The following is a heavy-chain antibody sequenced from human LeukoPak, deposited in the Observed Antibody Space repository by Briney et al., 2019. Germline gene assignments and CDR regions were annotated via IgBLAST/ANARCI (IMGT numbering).Heavy chain of an antibody. CDR1: GFTFSSYA. CDR2: ISGSGGST. CDR3: ALPGEGYYDILTGYYGMDV. Sequence: GGSLRLSCAASGFTFSSYAMSWVRQAPGKGLEWVSAISGSGGSTYYADSVKGRFTISRDNSKNTLYLQMNSLRAEDTAVYYCALPGEGYYDILTGYYGMDVWGQGTTVTVSS. D-gene: IGHD3-9*01. J-gene: IGHJ6*02. V-gene: IGHV3-23*01.